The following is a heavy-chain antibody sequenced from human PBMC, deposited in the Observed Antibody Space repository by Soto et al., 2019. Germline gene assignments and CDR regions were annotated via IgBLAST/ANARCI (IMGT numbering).Heavy chain of an antibody. CDR1: GFTFSSYA. Sequence: PGGSLRLSCAASGFTFSSYAMSWVRQAPGKGLEWVSAISGSGGSTYYADSVKGRFTISRDNSKNTLYLQMNSLRAEDTAVYYCAKDLEVSWYESFWFDPWGQGTLVTVSS. D-gene: IGHD6-13*01. J-gene: IGHJ5*02. CDR2: ISGSGGST. V-gene: IGHV3-23*01. CDR3: AKDLEVSWYESFWFDP.